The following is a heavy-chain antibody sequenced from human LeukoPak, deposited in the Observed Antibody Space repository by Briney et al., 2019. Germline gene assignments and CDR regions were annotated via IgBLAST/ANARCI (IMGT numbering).Heavy chain of an antibody. J-gene: IGHJ4*02. CDR3: ATAYSGWYDY. D-gene: IGHD6-19*01. Sequence: PGGSLRLSCAASGFTYISYSMNWVRQAPGKGMEWVSSISSSSSYIYYADSVKGRFTISRDNAKNSLYLQMNSLRAEDTAVYYCATAYSGWYDYWGQGTLVTVSS. CDR1: GFTYISYS. V-gene: IGHV3-21*01. CDR2: ISSSSSYI.